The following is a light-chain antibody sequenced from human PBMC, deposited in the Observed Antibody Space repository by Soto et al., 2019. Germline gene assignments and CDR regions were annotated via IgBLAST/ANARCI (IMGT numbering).Light chain of an antibody. CDR3: SSYAGSNTV. Sequence: QSALTQPPSASGSPGQSVTISCTGTSSDVGGYNYVSWYQQHPGKAPKLMIYEVSKRPSGVPDRFSGSKSGNTASLTVSGLQPEDEADYYCSSYAGSNTVFGGGTKLTVL. CDR1: SSDVGGYNY. CDR2: EVS. J-gene: IGLJ2*01. V-gene: IGLV2-8*01.